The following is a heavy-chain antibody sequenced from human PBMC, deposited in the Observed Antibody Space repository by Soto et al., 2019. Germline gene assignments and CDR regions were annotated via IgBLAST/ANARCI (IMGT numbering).Heavy chain of an antibody. CDR1: GFTFSSYW. V-gene: IGHV3-7*01. CDR2: IKQDGSEK. Sequence: PGGSLRLSCAASGFTFSSYWMSWVRQAPGKGLEWVANIKQDGSEKYYVDSVKGRFTISRDNAKNSLYLQMNRLRAEDTAVYYCAREDSSGWYGGYFDYWGQGTLVTVSS. CDR3: AREDSSGWYGGYFDY. D-gene: IGHD6-19*01. J-gene: IGHJ4*02.